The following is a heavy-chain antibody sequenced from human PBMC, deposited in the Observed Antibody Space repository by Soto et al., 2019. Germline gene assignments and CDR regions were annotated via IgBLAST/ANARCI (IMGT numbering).Heavy chain of an antibody. CDR2: INSDGSVS. CDR3: ARGDCVGGSCYSLAASFYYYMDA. Sequence: EVQLVESGGGLVQPGGSLRLSCAASGFTFRNYWMYWVRQAPGKGLEWVSRINSDGSVSSYADSVKGRLTISRDNVKNTLYLLMDSLRAEDTAVYYCARGDCVGGSCYSLAASFYYYMDAWGKGTTVTVFS. D-gene: IGHD2-15*01. CDR1: GFTFRNYW. J-gene: IGHJ6*03. V-gene: IGHV3-74*02.